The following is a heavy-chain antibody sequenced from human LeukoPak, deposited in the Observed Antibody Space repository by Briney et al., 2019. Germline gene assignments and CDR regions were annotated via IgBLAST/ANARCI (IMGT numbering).Heavy chain of an antibody. D-gene: IGHD4-11*01. V-gene: IGHV3-48*01. CDR3: AREGDSNSADY. J-gene: IGHJ4*02. Sequence: GGSLRLSCAASGFTFITYSMNWVRQAPGKGLEWVSYISSSSSIIYYADSVKGRFTISRDNAKNSLYLQMNSLRAEDTAVYYCAREGDSNSADYWGQGTLVTVSS. CDR1: GFTFITYS. CDR2: ISSSSSII.